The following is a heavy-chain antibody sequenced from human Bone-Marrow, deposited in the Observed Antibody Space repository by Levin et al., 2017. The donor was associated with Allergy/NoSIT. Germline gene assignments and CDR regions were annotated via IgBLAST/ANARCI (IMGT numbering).Heavy chain of an antibody. J-gene: IGHJ4*02. D-gene: IGHD6-6*01. CDR3: TKDEWAEARPEGDY. CDR2: INQDGRVK. Sequence: PGGSLRLSCAVSGFTFRNYWMTWVRQAPGKGLEWVANINQDGRVKHYADSVKGRFTISRDNFKKSLGLHMTSLRGEDTAVYYCTKDEWAEARPEGDYWGQGTLVTVSS. CDR1: GFTFRNYW. V-gene: IGHV3-7*01.